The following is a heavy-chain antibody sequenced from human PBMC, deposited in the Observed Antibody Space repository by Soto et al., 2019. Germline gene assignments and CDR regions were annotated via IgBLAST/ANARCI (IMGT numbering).Heavy chain of an antibody. CDR1: GGSISSSNW. Sequence: SETLSLTCAVSGGSISSSNWWSWVRQPPGKGLEWIGEIHHSGSSHYNPSLKSRSTILLDTPKNQVSLRLSSVTAADTAVYYCARGSQWLDYWGQGALVTVSS. CDR2: IHHSGSS. D-gene: IGHD6-19*01. J-gene: IGHJ4*02. CDR3: ARGSQWLDY. V-gene: IGHV4-4*02.